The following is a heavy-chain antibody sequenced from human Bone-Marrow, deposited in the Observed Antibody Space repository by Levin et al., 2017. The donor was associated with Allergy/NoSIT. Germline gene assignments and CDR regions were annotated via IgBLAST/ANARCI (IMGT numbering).Heavy chain of an antibody. V-gene: IGHV2-70*20. CDR3: IRPPGSCTGATRYNFDV. J-gene: IGHJ3*01. Sequence: SGPTLVKPTQTLTLTCTFSGFSLSTGGSCVTWVRQPPGKALEWLALIDSDDDKYYSPSLKTRLTISKDTSKNQVVLTMTNVDPIDTGIYYCIRPPGSCTGATRYNFDVWGQGTMVTVSS. D-gene: IGHD2-8*02. CDR1: GFSLSTGGSC. CDR2: IDSDDDK.